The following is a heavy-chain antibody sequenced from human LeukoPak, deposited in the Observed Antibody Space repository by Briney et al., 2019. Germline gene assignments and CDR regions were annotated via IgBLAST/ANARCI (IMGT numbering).Heavy chain of an antibody. CDR1: GGTFSSYA. D-gene: IGHD1-26*01. J-gene: IGHJ4*02. Sequence: SVKVSCKASGGTFSSYAISWVRQAPGQGLEWMGRIIPILGIANYAQKFQGRVTITADKSTSTAYMELSSLRSEDTAVYYCARDHSVGATTDDYWGQGTLVTVSS. CDR3: ARDHSVGATTDDY. CDR2: IIPILGIA. V-gene: IGHV1-69*04.